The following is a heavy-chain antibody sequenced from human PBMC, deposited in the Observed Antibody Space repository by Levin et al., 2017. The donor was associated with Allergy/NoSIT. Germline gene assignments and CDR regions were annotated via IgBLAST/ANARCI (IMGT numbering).Heavy chain of an antibody. CDR3: AMVDNGSVN. CDR1: GFTFSNAW. J-gene: IGHJ4*02. Sequence: LSLTCEASGFTFSNAWMNWVRQAPGKGLEWVGRIKRKTDGETTEFTEPVKGRFTISRDDSKNTVFLHMNSLKTDDTAVYYCAMVDNGSVNWGQGTLVTVSS. V-gene: IGHV3-15*01. D-gene: IGHD4/OR15-4a*01. CDR2: IKRKTDGETT.